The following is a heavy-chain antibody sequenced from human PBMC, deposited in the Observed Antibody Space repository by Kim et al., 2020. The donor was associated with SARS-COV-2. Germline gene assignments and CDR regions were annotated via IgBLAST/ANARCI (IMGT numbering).Heavy chain of an antibody. Sequence: SVKVSCKASGGTFSSYAISWVRQAPGQGLEWMGGIIPIFGTANYAQKFQGRVTITADESTSTAYMELSSLRSEDTAVYYCASDRAVRYFDWLLFYWGQGTLVTVSS. J-gene: IGHJ4*02. CDR3: ASDRAVRYFDWLLFY. D-gene: IGHD3-9*01. V-gene: IGHV1-69*13. CDR1: GGTFSSYA. CDR2: IIPIFGTA.